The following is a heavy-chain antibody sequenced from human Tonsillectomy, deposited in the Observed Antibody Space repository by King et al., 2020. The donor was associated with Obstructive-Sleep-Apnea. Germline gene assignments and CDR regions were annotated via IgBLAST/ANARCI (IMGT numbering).Heavy chain of an antibody. V-gene: IGHV3-23*04. CDR1: GFTFSKFA. CDR3: AKDMGGGPAANFDY. D-gene: IGHD2-2*01. Sequence: QLVQSGGGLVQPGGSLRLSCAASGFTFSKFAMSWVRQSPGRGLDLFSAISDRIAGTGSYYADSVKGRVTLSSDNSQYPLYLHLNSLRADDTALYYCAKDMGGGPAANFDYWGQGTLVTVSS. J-gene: IGHJ4*02. CDR2: ISDRIAGTGS.